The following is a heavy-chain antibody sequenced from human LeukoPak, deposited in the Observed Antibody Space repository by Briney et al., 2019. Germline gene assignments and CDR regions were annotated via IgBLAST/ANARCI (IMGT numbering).Heavy chain of an antibody. CDR3: AGAYCSSTSCYRLDWFDP. J-gene: IGHJ5*02. Sequence: SETLSLTCTVSGGSISSYYWSWIRQPPGKGLEWIGYIYTSGSTNYNASLKSRVTISADTSKNQFSLKLSSVTAADTAVYHCAGAYCSSTSCYRLDWFDPWGQGTLVTVSS. V-gene: IGHV4-4*09. D-gene: IGHD2-2*01. CDR1: GGSISSYY. CDR2: IYTSGST.